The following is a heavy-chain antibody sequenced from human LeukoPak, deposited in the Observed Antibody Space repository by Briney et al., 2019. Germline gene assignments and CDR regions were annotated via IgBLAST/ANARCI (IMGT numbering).Heavy chain of an antibody. CDR1: GFTFSSYS. J-gene: IGHJ4*02. V-gene: IGHV3-48*01. D-gene: IGHD3-3*01. CDR2: ISSSSSTI. CDR3: AKDTKRPTYYDFWW. Sequence: GGSLRLSCAASGFTFSSYSMNWVRQAPGKGLEWVSYISSSSSTIYYADSVKGRFTISRDNSKNTLYLQMNSLRAEDTAVYYCAKDTKRPTYYDFWWWGQGTLVTVSS.